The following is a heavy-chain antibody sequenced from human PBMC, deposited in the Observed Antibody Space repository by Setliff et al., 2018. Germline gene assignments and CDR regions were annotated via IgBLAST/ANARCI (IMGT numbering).Heavy chain of an antibody. D-gene: IGHD3-10*01. Sequence: ASVKVSCKASGYTFTTYAISWMRQAPGQGLEWMGWINTNTGNPSYAQGFTGRFIFSLDTSVSTAYLQISSLKAEDTALYYCARASRFGTIKYRGDYYMDVWGKGTTVTVSS. CDR2: INTNTGNP. V-gene: IGHV7-4-1*02. J-gene: IGHJ6*03. CDR1: GYTFTTYA. CDR3: ARASRFGTIKYRGDYYMDV.